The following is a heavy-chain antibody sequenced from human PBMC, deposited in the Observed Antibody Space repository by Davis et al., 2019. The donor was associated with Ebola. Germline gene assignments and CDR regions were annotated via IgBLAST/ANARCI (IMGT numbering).Heavy chain of an antibody. J-gene: IGHJ6*02. Sequence: ASVKVSCKASGGTFSSYDINWVRQATGQGLEWMGWMKPNSGDTGYAQKFQGRVTITRNTSIDTAYMELSSLRSEDTAVYYCARTSYDSWSGYSPYFGLDVWGQGTTVTVSS. D-gene: IGHD3-3*01. CDR1: GGTFSSYD. CDR2: MKPNSGDT. CDR3: ARTSYDSWSGYSPYFGLDV. V-gene: IGHV1-8*03.